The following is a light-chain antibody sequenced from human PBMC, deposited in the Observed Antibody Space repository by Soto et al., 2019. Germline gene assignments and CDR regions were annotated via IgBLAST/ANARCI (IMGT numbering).Light chain of an antibody. Sequence: QSLLTQPASVSGSPGQSITISCTGTSSDVGAYDFVSWYQHSPGKAPKLVTFDVTHRPPGISDRFSGSKSANTASLTISGLQAADEAFYYCSSYTTRSTLVFGGGTQLTVL. CDR1: SSDVGAYDF. CDR2: DVT. J-gene: IGLJ7*01. CDR3: SSYTTRSTLV. V-gene: IGLV2-14*01.